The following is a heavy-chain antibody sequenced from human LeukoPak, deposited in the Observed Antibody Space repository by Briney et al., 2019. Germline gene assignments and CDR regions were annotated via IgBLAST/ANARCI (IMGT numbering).Heavy chain of an antibody. V-gene: IGHV3-53*01. J-gene: IGHJ4*02. CDR3: AAAEGNYYFDY. D-gene: IGHD1-7*01. CDR2: IYSGGDT. CDR1: GFSISIKY. Sequence: GGSLRLSCAASGFSISIKYMSWVRQAPGKGLEWVSVIYSGGDTYYADSVKGRFTSSRDNSKNTLYLQMSSLRAEDTAVYYCAAAEGNYYFDYWGQGTLVTVSS.